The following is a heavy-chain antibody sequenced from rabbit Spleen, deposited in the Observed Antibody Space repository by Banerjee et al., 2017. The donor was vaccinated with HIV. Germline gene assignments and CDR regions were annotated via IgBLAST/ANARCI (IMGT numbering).Heavy chain of an antibody. D-gene: IGHD8-1*01. CDR3: ARDTGSSFSSYGMDL. CDR2: IDTGSSGFT. J-gene: IGHJ6*01. Sequence: QSLEESGGDLVKPGASLTLTCKASGFSFSSSDYMCWVRQTPGKGLEWIVCIDTGSSGFTYFASWAKGRFTISRTSSTTVTLEMTSLTVADTATYFCARDTGSSFSSYGMDLWGPGTLVTVS. CDR1: GFSFSSSDY. V-gene: IGHV1S40*01.